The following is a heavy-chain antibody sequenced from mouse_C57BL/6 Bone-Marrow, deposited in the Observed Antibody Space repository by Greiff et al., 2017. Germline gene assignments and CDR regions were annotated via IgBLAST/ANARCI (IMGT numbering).Heavy chain of an antibody. CDR2: ISRGGSYP. CDR3: ARRGGNYRDAMDY. J-gene: IGHJ4*01. V-gene: IGHV5-6*02. CDR1: GFTFSSYG. D-gene: IGHD2-1*01. Sequence: EVMLVESGGDLVKPGGSLKLSCAASGFTFSSYGMSWVRQTPDKRLEWVATISRGGSYPYYPDSVKGRFTISRDNAKNTPYLQMSSLKSEDTAMYYCARRGGNYRDAMDYWGQGTSVTVSS.